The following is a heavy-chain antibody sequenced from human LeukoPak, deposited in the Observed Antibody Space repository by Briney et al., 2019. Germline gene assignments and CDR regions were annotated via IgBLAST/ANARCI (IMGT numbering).Heavy chain of an antibody. Sequence: GSSVKVSCKASGGTFSSYAISWVRQAPGQGLEWMGGILPIFGTANYAQKFQGRVTITADESTSTAYMELSSLRSEDTAVYYCARLVGTYYYDSSGYSLDYWGQGTLVTVSS. CDR3: ARLVGTYYYDSSGYSLDY. D-gene: IGHD3-22*01. CDR1: GGTFSSYA. CDR2: ILPIFGTA. J-gene: IGHJ4*02. V-gene: IGHV1-69*01.